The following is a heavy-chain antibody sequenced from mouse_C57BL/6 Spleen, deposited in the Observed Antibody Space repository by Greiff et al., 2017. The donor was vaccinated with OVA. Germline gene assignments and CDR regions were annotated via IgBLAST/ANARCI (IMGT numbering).Heavy chain of an antibody. V-gene: IGHV5-17*01. J-gene: IGHJ4*01. Sequence: DVMLVESGGGLVKPGGSLKLSCAASGFTFSDYGMHWVRQAPEKGLEWVAYISSGSSTIYYADTVKGRFTISRDNAKNTLFLQMTSLRSEDTAMYYCARFPDYDGVNYAMDYWGQGTSVTVSS. CDR3: ARFPDYDGVNYAMDY. CDR1: GFTFSDYG. D-gene: IGHD2-4*01. CDR2: ISSGSSTI.